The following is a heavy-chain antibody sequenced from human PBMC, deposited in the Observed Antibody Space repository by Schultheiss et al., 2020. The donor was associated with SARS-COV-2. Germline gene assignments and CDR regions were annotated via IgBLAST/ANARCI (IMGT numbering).Heavy chain of an antibody. CDR3: ASARWDY. D-gene: IGHD4-23*01. CDR1: GGSISSSSYY. Sequence: SETLSLTCTVSGGSISSSSYYWGWIRQPPGKGLEWIGNIYHSGSTNYNPSLKSRLTISVDKSKNQFSLKLTSVTAADTAIYYCASARWDYWGQGTLVTVSS. J-gene: IGHJ4*02. CDR2: IYHSGST. V-gene: IGHV4-39*07.